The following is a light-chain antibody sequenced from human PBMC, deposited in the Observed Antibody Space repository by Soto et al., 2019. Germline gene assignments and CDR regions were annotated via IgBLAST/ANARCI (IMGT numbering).Light chain of an antibody. CDR2: DAS. CDR3: QQYGRSLLT. J-gene: IGKJ4*01. CDR1: ETFGNY. V-gene: IGKV3-20*01. Sequence: EIVLTQSPGTLSLSPGERATLSCRASETFGNYLPWYQQKPGQAPRLVIFDASNRASGIPNRFSGRGSGTDFTLTISRLEVEDFAVYYCQQYGRSLLTFGGGTRWISN.